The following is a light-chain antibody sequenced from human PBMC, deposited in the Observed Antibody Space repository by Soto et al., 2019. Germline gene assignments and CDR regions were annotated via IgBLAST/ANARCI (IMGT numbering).Light chain of an antibody. CDR2: GAS. Sequence: EIRMTKSPATLSLSPGEGATLSCRVSQSISSSYLSWYQQRPGQAPRLLIYGASTRATGIPARFSGSGSGTEFTLTISSLQSEDFAAYYCQHYYNWPRTFGQVTKVDI. V-gene: IGKV3D-7*01. CDR3: QHYYNWPRT. J-gene: IGKJ1*01. CDR1: QSISSSY.